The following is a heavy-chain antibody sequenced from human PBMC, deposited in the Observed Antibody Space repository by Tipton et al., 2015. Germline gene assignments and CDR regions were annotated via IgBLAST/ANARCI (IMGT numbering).Heavy chain of an antibody. J-gene: IGHJ4*02. CDR2: IYSSGST. D-gene: IGHD1-26*01. CDR1: GGSISTYC. CDR3: ARGVGDFDY. Sequence: TLSLTCSVSGGSISTYCWSWIRQPPGKGLEWIGYIYSSGSTNYNPSLKSRVTISVDTSKNQFSLRLSSVTSADTAVYYCARGVGDFDYWGQGTLFTVSS. V-gene: IGHV4-59*01.